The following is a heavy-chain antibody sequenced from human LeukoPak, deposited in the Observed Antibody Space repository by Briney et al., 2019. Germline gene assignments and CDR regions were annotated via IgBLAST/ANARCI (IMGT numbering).Heavy chain of an antibody. Sequence: SETLSLTCTVSGGSISSSSYYWSWIRQPPGKGLEWIGEINHSGSTNYNPSLKSRVTISVDTSKNQFSLKLSSVTAADTAVYYCARDYYDSSGPFNWFDPWGQGTLVTVSS. CDR2: INHSGST. CDR3: ARDYYDSSGPFNWFDP. CDR1: GGSISSSSYY. D-gene: IGHD3-22*01. V-gene: IGHV4-39*07. J-gene: IGHJ5*02.